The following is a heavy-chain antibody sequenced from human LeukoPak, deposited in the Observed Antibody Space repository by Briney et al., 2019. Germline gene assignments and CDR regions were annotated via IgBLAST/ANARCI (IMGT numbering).Heavy chain of an antibody. D-gene: IGHD1-14*01. CDR1: GFTFSGHW. CDR3: TRDRSRAEDD. CDR2: INQGGSDK. Sequence: GGSLRLSCVASGFTFSGHWMSWVRQAPGKGLEWVANINQGGSDKYYVDSVKGRFTIPRDNDNNLLYLQMNSLRGEDTAVYYCTRDRSRAEDDWGQGTLVTVSS. J-gene: IGHJ4*02. V-gene: IGHV3-7*01.